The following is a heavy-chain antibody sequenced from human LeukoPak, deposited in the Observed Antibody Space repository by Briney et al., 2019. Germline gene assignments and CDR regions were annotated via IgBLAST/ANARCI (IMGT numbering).Heavy chain of an antibody. D-gene: IGHD5-12*01. CDR2: INPNSGGT. J-gene: IGHJ4*02. Sequence: ASVKVSCKASGYTFTGYYMHLVRQAPGQGLEWMGWINPNSGGTNYAQKFQGRVTMTRDTSIGTAYMELSRLRSEDTAVYYCARLRADHVYYWGQGTLVTVSS. V-gene: IGHV1-2*02. CDR1: GYTFTGYY. CDR3: ARLRADHVYY.